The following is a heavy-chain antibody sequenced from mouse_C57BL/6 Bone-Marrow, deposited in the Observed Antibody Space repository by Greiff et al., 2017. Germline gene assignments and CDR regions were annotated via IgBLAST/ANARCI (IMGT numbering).Heavy chain of an antibody. Sequence: EVKVEESGPGLVKPSQSLSLTCSVTGYSITSGYYWNWIRQFPGNKLEWMGYISYDGSNNYNPSLKNRISITRDTSKNQFFLKLNSVTTEDTATYYCAREGDSPYYFDYWGQGTTLTVSS. V-gene: IGHV3-6*01. D-gene: IGHD2-12*01. CDR3: AREGDSPYYFDY. CDR1: GYSITSGYY. J-gene: IGHJ2*01. CDR2: ISYDGSN.